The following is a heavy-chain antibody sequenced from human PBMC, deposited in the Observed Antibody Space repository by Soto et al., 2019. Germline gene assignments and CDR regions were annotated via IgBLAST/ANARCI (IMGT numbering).Heavy chain of an antibody. J-gene: IGHJ4*02. Sequence: QAGGSLRLSCAASGFTFSSYAMSWVRQAPGKGLEWVSAISGSGGSTYYADSVKGRFTISRDNSKNTLYLQMNSLRAEDTAVYYCAKEEKARYSSSPGPDFDYWGQGTRVTVSS. CDR2: ISGSGGST. CDR3: AKEEKARYSSSPGPDFDY. CDR1: GFTFSSYA. V-gene: IGHV3-23*01. D-gene: IGHD6-6*01.